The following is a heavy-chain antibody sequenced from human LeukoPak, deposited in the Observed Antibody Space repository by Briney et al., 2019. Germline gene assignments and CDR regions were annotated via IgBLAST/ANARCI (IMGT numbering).Heavy chain of an antibody. CDR1: GFTFSSYS. CDR3: ARDPRRLGYCSSTSCYFLWFDP. Sequence: GGSLRLSCAASGFTFSSYSMNWVRQAPGKGLEWVSSISSSSSYIYYADSVKGRFTISRDNAKNSLYLQMNSLRAEDTAVYYCARDPRRLGYCSSTSCYFLWFDPWGQGTLVTVSS. J-gene: IGHJ5*02. D-gene: IGHD2-2*01. V-gene: IGHV3-21*01. CDR2: ISSSSSYI.